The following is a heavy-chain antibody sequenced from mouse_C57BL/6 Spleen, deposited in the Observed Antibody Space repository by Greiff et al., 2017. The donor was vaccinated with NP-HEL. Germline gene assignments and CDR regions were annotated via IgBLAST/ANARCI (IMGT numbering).Heavy chain of an antibody. Sequence: QVQRKQNGAELVKPGASVKMSCKASGYTFTSYWITWVKQRPGQGLEWIGDIYPGSGSTNYNEKFKSKATLTVDTSSSTAYMQLSSLTSEDSAVYYCATPSMVTTGGFAYWGQGTLVTVSA. CDR3: ATPSMVTTGGFAY. CDR2: IYPGSGST. D-gene: IGHD2-2*01. V-gene: IGHV1-55*01. J-gene: IGHJ3*01. CDR1: GYTFTSYW.